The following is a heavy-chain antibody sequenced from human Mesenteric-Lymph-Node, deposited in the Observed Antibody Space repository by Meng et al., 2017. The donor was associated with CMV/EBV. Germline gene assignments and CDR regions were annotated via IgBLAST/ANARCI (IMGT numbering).Heavy chain of an antibody. Sequence: GSISSHYWSWIRQPPGKGLEWIGYVHYSGTTNYNPSLKSRVTISLDTSKNQFSLKLSSVTAADTAVYYCAREPGYCTTTRCRFDLDFWGQGALVTVSS. CDR3: AREPGYCTTTRCRFDLDF. CDR1: GSISSHY. D-gene: IGHD2-2*01. CDR2: VHYSGTT. J-gene: IGHJ4*02. V-gene: IGHV4-59*11.